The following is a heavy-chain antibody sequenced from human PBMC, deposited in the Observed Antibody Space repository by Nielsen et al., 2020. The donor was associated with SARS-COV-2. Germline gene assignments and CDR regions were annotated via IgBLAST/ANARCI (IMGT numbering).Heavy chain of an antibody. CDR1: GFTFSSYA. CDR3: AKDPPSSGSYPYNWFDP. Sequence: GESLKISCAASGFTFSSYAMSWVRQAPGKGLEWVSAISGSGGSTYCADSVKGRFTISRDNSKNTLYLQMNSLRAEDTAVYYCAKDPPSSGSYPYNWFDPWGQGTLVTVSS. J-gene: IGHJ5*02. V-gene: IGHV3-23*01. CDR2: ISGSGGST. D-gene: IGHD3-10*01.